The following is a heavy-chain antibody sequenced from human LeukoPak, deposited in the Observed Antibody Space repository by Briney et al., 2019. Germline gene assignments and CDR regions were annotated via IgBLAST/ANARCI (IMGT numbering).Heavy chain of an antibody. CDR1: GGSFSGYY. J-gene: IGHJ3*02. D-gene: IGHD3-10*01. CDR2: INHSGST. V-gene: IGHV4-34*01. CDR3: ARVYYYGSGSAHDAFDI. Sequence: SETLSLTCAVYGGSFSGYYWSWIRQPPGKGLEWIGEINHSGSTNYNPSLKSRVTISVDTSKNQFSLKLSSVTAAGTAVYYCARVYYYGSGSAHDAFDIWGQGTMVTVSS.